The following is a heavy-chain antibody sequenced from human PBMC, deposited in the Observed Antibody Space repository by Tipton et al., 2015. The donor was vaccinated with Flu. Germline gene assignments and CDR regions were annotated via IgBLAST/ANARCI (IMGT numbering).Heavy chain of an antibody. CDR1: GYTFTTYG. Sequence: QLVQSGAEVKKPGASVEVSCQTSGYTFTTYGISWVRQAPGQGLEWMGWISGYNGNTNYAQTLQGRVTMTRDSSTSTAYMELRSLRCFDTSVYYWSRDAPYCAGNRCYYAEPAPSPQCGMDVWGQGTTGTVSS. CDR2: ISGYNGNT. J-gene: IGHJ6*02. V-gene: IGHV1-18*01. D-gene: IGHD2-21*01. CDR3: SRDAPYCAGNRCYYAEPAPSPQCGMDV.